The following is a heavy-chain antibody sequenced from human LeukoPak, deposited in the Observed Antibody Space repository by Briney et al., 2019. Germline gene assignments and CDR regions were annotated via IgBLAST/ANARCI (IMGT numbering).Heavy chain of an antibody. D-gene: IGHD2-15*01. V-gene: IGHV5-51*01. J-gene: IGHJ4*02. Sequence: GESLRISCKGSGYSFTSYWISWVRQMPGKGLEWMGIIYPGDSGATYSPSFQGQVTISADKSISTAYLQWSSLQASDTAMYYCARLPGFCSGGRCYFDYWGQGTLVTVSS. CDR3: ARLPGFCSGGRCYFDY. CDR1: GYSFTSYW. CDR2: IYPGDSGA.